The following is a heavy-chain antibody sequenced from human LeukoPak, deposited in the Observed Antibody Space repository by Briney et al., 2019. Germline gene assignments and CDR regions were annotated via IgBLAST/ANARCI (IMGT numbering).Heavy chain of an antibody. J-gene: IGHJ4*02. CDR2: IYYSGST. CDR3: ARESDYYDSSGYSSFDY. V-gene: IGHV4-59*01. D-gene: IGHD3-22*01. Sequence: GSLRLSCTTSGFTFASLGMHWVRQPPGKGLEWIGYIYYSGSTNYNPSLKSRVTISVDTSKNQFSLKLSSVTAADTAVYYCARESDYYDSSGYSSFDYWGQGTLVTVSS. CDR1: GFTFASLG.